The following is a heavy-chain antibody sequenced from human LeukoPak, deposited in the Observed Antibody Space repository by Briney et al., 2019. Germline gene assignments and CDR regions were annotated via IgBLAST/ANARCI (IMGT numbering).Heavy chain of an antibody. J-gene: IGHJ5*02. CDR1: GGTFSSHT. D-gene: IGHD6-19*01. Sequence: GASVKVSCKASGGTFSSHTISWVRQAPGQGLEWMGRIIPILGIANYAQKFQGRVTITADKSTSTAYMELSSLRSEDTAVYYCARATTGYSSGWYNWFDPWGQGTLVTVSS. CDR3: ARATTGYSSGWYNWFDP. CDR2: IIPILGIA. V-gene: IGHV1-69*02.